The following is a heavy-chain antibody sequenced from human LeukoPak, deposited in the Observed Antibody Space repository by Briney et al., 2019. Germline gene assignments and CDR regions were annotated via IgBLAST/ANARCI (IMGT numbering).Heavy chain of an antibody. CDR2: ISYDGSNK. CDR3: ARAAQLWEWDYYYGMDV. V-gene: IGHV3-30*04. D-gene: IGHD5-18*01. Sequence: GGSLRFSCAASGFTFSSYAMHWVRQAPGKGMEWVAVISYDGSNKYYADSVKGRFTISRDNSNNTLYLQMNSLRAEGTAVHYCARAAQLWEWDYYYGMDVWGQGTTVTVSS. J-gene: IGHJ6*02. CDR1: GFTFSSYA.